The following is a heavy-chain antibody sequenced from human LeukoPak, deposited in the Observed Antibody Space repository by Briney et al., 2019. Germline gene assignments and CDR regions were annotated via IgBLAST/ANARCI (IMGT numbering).Heavy chain of an antibody. CDR1: GYTFTRYH. J-gene: IGHJ4*02. CDR3: ARGNFYDNKGYSPELRY. Sequence: ASVKVSCKASGYTFTRYHMHWLRQATGQRYEWMGWSDPKSGATKYEHFQGRVTMTRDTSISTAYMELSRLTSDDTAVYYCARGNFYDNKGYSPELRYWGQGTLVTVSS. V-gene: IGHV1-2*02. D-gene: IGHD3-10*01. CDR2: SDPKSGAT.